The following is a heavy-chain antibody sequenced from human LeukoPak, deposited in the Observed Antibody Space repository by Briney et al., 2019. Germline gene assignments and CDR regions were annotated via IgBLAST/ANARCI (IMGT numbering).Heavy chain of an antibody. CDR3: AKDTDHSNYGSDH. D-gene: IGHD4-11*01. CDR2: ISGSGGST. J-gene: IGHJ4*02. CDR1: GFTFSSYA. Sequence: PGGSLRLSCAASGFTFSSYAMSWVRQAPGKGLEWVSAISGSGGSTYYADSVKGRFTISRDNSKNTLYLQMNSLRADDTAIYYCAKDTDHSNYGSDHWGQGTLVTVSS. V-gene: IGHV3-23*01.